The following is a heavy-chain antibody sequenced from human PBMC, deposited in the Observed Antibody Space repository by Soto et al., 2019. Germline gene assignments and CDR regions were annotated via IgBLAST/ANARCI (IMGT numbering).Heavy chain of an antibody. CDR1: GFTFSSYG. V-gene: IGHV3-33*01. J-gene: IGHJ6*03. Sequence: GGSLRLSCAASGFTFSSYGMHWVRQAPGKGLEWVAVIWYDGSNKYYADSVKGRFTISRDNSKNSLYLQMNSLRAEDTAVYYCARDMSASTTSMKYYYYYYMDVWGKGTTVTVS. CDR2: IWYDGSNK. CDR3: ARDMSASTTSMKYYYYYYMDV. D-gene: IGHD1-1*01.